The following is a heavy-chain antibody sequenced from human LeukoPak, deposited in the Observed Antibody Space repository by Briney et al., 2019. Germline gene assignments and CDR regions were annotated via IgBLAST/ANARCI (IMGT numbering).Heavy chain of an antibody. CDR3: ARDTLDEGYSYGDGGY. D-gene: IGHD5-18*01. CDR2: ISYDGSNK. J-gene: IGHJ4*02. Sequence: GGSLRLSCAASGFTFSSYAMHWVRQAPGKGLEWVAVISYDGSNKYYADSVKGRFTISRDNSKNTLYLQMNSLRAEDTAVYYCARDTLDEGYSYGDGGYWGQGTLVTVSP. V-gene: IGHV3-30-3*01. CDR1: GFTFSSYA.